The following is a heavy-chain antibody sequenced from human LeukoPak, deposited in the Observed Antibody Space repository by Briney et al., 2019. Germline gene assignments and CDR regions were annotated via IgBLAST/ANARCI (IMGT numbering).Heavy chain of an antibody. D-gene: IGHD5-24*01. Sequence: GGSLRLSCAASGFTFSSYEMNWVRQAPGKGPEWVSYISSSGSTIYYADSVKGRFTISRDNAKNSLYLQMDSLRAEDTAVYYCARDLQRRDGSWALDYWGQGTLVTVSS. CDR2: ISSSGSTI. CDR3: ARDLQRRDGSWALDY. V-gene: IGHV3-48*03. CDR1: GFTFSSYE. J-gene: IGHJ4*02.